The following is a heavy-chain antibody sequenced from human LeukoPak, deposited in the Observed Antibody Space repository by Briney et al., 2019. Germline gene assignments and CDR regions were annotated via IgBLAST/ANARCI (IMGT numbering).Heavy chain of an antibody. CDR1: GFTFSSYA. V-gene: IGHV3-23*01. D-gene: IGHD5-24*01. Sequence: GGSLRLSCAASGFTFSSYAMSWVRQAPGKGLEWVSAISGSGGSTYYADSVKGRFTISRDNSKNTLYLQMNGLRAEDTAVYYCAKDRRGGGYNWLDYFDYWGQGTLVTVSS. J-gene: IGHJ4*02. CDR3: AKDRRGGGYNWLDYFDY. CDR2: ISGSGGST.